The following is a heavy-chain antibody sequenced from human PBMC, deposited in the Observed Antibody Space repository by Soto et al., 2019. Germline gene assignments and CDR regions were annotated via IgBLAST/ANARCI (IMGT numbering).Heavy chain of an antibody. J-gene: IGHJ4*02. D-gene: IGHD3-22*01. CDR1: GASISSYY. CDR2: IYYSGST. V-gene: IGHV4-59*01. CDR3: ARARGGYYDY. Sequence: SETLSLTCTVSGASISSYYWSWIRQPPGKGLEWIGYIYYSGSTNYNPSLKSRVTISVDTSKNQFSLKLSSATAADTAVYYCARARGGYYDYWGQGTLVTVSS.